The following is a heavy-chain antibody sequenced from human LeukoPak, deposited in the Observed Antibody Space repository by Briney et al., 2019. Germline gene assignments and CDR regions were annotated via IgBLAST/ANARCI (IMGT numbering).Heavy chain of an antibody. V-gene: IGHV5-51*01. D-gene: IGHD2-15*01. Sequence: GESLKISCKGSGYSFTSYWIGWVRQMPGKGLEWMGIIYPGDSDTRYSPSFQGQVTISADKSISTAYLQWSSLKASDTAMYYCARHPSVAHYYYGMDVWGQGTTVTVSS. J-gene: IGHJ6*02. CDR1: GYSFTSYW. CDR3: ARHPSVAHYYYGMDV. CDR2: IYPGDSDT.